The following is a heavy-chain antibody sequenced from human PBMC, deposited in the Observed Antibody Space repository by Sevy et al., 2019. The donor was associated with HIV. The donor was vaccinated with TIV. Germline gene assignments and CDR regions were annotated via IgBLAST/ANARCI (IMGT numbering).Heavy chain of an antibody. Sequence: GGSLRLSCAASGFPVSSNYMSWVRQAPGKGLEWVSVIYSDGSTYHADSVKGRFTISRDNSKKTLYLQMNSLRVEDTAVYYCARGKSGYGYGFDYWGQGTLVTVSS. CDR2: IYSDGST. J-gene: IGHJ4*02. V-gene: IGHV3-66*01. CDR3: ARGKSGYGYGFDY. CDR1: GFPVSSNY. D-gene: IGHD5-18*01.